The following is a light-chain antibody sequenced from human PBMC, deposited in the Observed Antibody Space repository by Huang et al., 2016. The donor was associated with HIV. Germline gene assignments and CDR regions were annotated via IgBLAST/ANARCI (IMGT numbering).Light chain of an antibody. V-gene: IGKV3-11*01. CDR2: DAS. J-gene: IGKJ4*01. CDR3: QQRSNFFT. Sequence: EIVLTQSPNTLSLSPGERATLSCRASQSIGNYLAWYQQKPGQAPRLLIYDASNTATGIPGRYSGGESGTNFTLTISRLEPEDFAVYYCQQRSNFFTFGGGTKVDIK. CDR1: QSIGNY.